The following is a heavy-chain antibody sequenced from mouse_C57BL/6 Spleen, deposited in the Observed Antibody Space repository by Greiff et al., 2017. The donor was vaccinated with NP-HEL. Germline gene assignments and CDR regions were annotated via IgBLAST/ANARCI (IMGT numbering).Heavy chain of an antibody. CDR1: GFTFSSYA. CDR2: ISDGGSYT. D-gene: IGHD2-1*01. J-gene: IGHJ4*01. CDR3: ARDRSTSYAMDY. V-gene: IGHV5-4*01. Sequence: EVQRVESGGGLVKPGGSLKLSCAASGFTFSSYAMSWVRQTPEKRLEWVATISDGGSYTYYPDNVKGRFTISRDNAKNNLYLQMSHLKSEDTAMYYCARDRSTSYAMDYWGQGTSVTVSS.